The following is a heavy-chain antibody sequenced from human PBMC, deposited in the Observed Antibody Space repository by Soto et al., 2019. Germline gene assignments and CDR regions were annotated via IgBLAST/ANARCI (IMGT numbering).Heavy chain of an antibody. CDR3: ARSIVVATALDY. J-gene: IGHJ4*02. D-gene: IGHD2-21*02. CDR2: INAGNGNT. CDR1: GYTFTSYA. Sequence: ASVKVSCKASGYTFTSYAMHWVRQAPGQRLEWMGWINAGNGNTKYSQKFQGRVTITRDTSASTAYMELSSLRSEDTVVYYCARSIVVATALDYWGQGPLVTVSS. V-gene: IGHV1-3*01.